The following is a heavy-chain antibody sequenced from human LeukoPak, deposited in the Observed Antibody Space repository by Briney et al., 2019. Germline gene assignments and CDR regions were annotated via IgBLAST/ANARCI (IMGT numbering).Heavy chain of an antibody. J-gene: IGHJ4*02. Sequence: GGSLRLSWAASGFTFSGSAMHWVRQASGKGLERVGRIRSKANSYATAYAASVKGRFTISRDDSKNTAYLQMNSLKTEDTAVYYCTLNLLYSSSWYGWGQGTLVTVSS. V-gene: IGHV3-73*01. CDR2: IRSKANSYAT. CDR1: GFTFSGSA. CDR3: TLNLLYSSSWYG. D-gene: IGHD6-13*01.